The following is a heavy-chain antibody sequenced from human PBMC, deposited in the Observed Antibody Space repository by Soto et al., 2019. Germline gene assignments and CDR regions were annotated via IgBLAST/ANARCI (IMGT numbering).Heavy chain of an antibody. V-gene: IGHV1-2*04. Sequence: HVQLVQSGAEVKKPGASVKVSCKASGYTFTRYYMHWVRQAPVQGLELIGWINPNSGGTNNVQKFQGWVTTTSDTSIRTAYMELRRLRSDETAVYYCARGPPGYCSGGSCANWFDPWGQGTLVTGSS. CDR2: INPNSGGT. CDR3: ARGPPGYCSGGSCANWFDP. D-gene: IGHD2-15*01. CDR1: GYTFTRYY. J-gene: IGHJ5*02.